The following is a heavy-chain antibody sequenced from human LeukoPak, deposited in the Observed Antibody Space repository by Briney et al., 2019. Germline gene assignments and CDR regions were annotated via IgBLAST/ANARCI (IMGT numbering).Heavy chain of an antibody. Sequence: GGSLRLSCAASGFTFSSYWMSWVRQAPGKGLEWVANIKQDGSEKYYVDSVKGRFTISRDNAKNSLYLQMNSLRAEDTAVYYCARGLMYSSSWYSLWALGSSFDPWGQGTLVTVSS. CDR2: IKQDGSEK. J-gene: IGHJ5*02. D-gene: IGHD6-13*01. CDR1: GFTFSSYW. CDR3: ARGLMYSSSWYSLWALGSSFDP. V-gene: IGHV3-7*03.